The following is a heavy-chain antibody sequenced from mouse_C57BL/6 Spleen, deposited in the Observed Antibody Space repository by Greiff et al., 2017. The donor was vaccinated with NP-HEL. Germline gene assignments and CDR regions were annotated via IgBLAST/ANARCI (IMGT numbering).Heavy chain of an antibody. CDR3: AKGGLLYLGAMDY. J-gene: IGHJ4*01. D-gene: IGHD2-12*01. V-gene: IGHV1-64*01. Sequence: VQLQQPGAELVKPGASVKLSCKASGYTFTSYWMHWVKQRPGQGLEWIGMIHPNSGSTNYNEKFKSKATLTVDKSSSTAYMQLSSLTSEDSAVYYGAKGGLLYLGAMDYWGQGTSVTVSS. CDR2: IHPNSGST. CDR1: GYTFTSYW.